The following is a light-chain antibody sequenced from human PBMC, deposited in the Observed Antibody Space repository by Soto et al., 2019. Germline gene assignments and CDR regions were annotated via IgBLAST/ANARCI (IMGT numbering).Light chain of an antibody. CDR3: QQYGSSYPWT. V-gene: IGKV3-20*01. J-gene: IGKJ1*01. Sequence: EIVLTQSPATLSLSPGGRATLSCRASQSVSLSLAWYQQKPGQAPRLLIYDASKRASGFPARFSGSGSGTDFTLTIRRLEPEDFAVYYCQQYGSSYPWTFGQGTKVEIK. CDR1: QSVSLS. CDR2: DAS.